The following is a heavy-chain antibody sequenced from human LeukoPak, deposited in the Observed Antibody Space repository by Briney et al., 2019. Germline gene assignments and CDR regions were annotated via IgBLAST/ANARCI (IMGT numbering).Heavy chain of an antibody. Sequence: SETLSLTCTVSGASISSYYWSWIRQPPGKGLEWIGYIYYSGSTNYNPSLKSRVTISVDTSKNQFSLKLSSVTAADTAVYYCARETSQKGAHYMDVWGKGTTVTISS. J-gene: IGHJ6*03. CDR3: ARETSQKGAHYMDV. CDR1: GASISSYY. D-gene: IGHD3-16*01. CDR2: IYYSGST. V-gene: IGHV4-59*01.